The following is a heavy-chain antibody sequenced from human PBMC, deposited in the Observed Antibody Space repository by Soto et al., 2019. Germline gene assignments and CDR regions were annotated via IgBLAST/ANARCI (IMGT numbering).Heavy chain of an antibody. Sequence: QVQLVESGGGVVQPGGSLRLSCVASGFAFSTYSLHWVRQAPGKGLEWVAVISYDGMNAYYPDSVKGRFTVSRDNPKNSLYLHMTSLRPEDTAVFYCARGGEKISRVPDYYYGMDVWGQGTTVTISS. CDR3: ARGGEKISRVPDYYYGMDV. V-gene: IGHV3-30*04. CDR1: GFAFSTYS. J-gene: IGHJ6*02. CDR2: ISYDGMNA. D-gene: IGHD7-27*01.